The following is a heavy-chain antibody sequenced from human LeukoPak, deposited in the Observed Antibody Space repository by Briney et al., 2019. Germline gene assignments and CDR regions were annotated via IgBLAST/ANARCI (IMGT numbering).Heavy chain of an antibody. J-gene: IGHJ4*02. Sequence: GGSLRLSCAASGFTFSSYWMSWVRQAPGKGLEWVANIKQGGSEKYYVDSVKGRFTISRDNSKNTLYLQMNSLRAEDTAVYYCARKTDSGGQGDYWGPGTLVTVSS. D-gene: IGHD3-22*01. CDR2: IKQGGSEK. CDR1: GFTFSSYW. CDR3: ARKTDSGGQGDY. V-gene: IGHV3-7*01.